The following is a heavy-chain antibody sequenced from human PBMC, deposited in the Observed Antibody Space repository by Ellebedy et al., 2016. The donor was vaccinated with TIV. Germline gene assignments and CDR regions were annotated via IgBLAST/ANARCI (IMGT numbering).Heavy chain of an antibody. CDR1: GGSISSSSYY. D-gene: IGHD2-8*01. J-gene: IGHJ4*02. V-gene: IGHV4-39*07. Sequence: SETLSLXXTVSGGSISSSSYYWGWIRQPPGKGLEWIGSIYYSGSTYYNPSLKSRVTISVDKSKNQFSLKLSSVTAADTAVYYCARVGGVPDWGQGTLVTVSS. CDR2: IYYSGST. CDR3: ARVGGVPD.